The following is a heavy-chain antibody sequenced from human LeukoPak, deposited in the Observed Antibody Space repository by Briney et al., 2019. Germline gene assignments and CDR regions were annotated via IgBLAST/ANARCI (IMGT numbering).Heavy chain of an antibody. CDR2: IIPILGIA. D-gene: IGHD3-22*01. V-gene: IGHV1-69*04. J-gene: IGHJ4*02. Sequence: ASVKVSCKASGGTFSSYAISWVRQAPGQGLEWMGRIIPILGIANYAQKFQGRVTITADKSTSTAYMKLSSLRSEDTAVYYCARVQRDSSGLSVFDYWGQGTLVTVSS. CDR3: ARVQRDSSGLSVFDY. CDR1: GGTFSSYA.